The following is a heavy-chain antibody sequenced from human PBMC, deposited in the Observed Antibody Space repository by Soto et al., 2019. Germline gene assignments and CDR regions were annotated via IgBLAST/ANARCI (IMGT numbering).Heavy chain of an antibody. CDR1: GYTFTSYA. CDR2: INAGNGNT. Sequence: SVKVSCKASGYTFTSYAMHWVRQAPGQRLEWMGWINAGNGNTKYSQKFQGRVTITRDTSASTAYMELSSLRSEDTAVYYCARGTRITIFGVVMRGDAFDIWGQGTMVTVSS. D-gene: IGHD3-3*01. J-gene: IGHJ3*02. V-gene: IGHV1-3*01. CDR3: ARGTRITIFGVVMRGDAFDI.